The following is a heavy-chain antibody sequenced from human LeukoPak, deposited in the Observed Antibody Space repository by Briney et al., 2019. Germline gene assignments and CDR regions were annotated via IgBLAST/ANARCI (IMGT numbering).Heavy chain of an antibody. D-gene: IGHD4-17*01. CDR3: ARVYDYGDPLFDY. CDR1: GGSFSGYY. V-gene: IGHV4-34*01. J-gene: IGHJ4*02. CDR2: TNHSGST. Sequence: PSETLSLTCAVYGGSFSGYYWSWIRQPPGKGLEWIGETNHSGSTNYNPSLTSRVTISVDTSKNQFSLKLSSVTAADTAVYYCARVYDYGDPLFDYWGQGTLVTVSS.